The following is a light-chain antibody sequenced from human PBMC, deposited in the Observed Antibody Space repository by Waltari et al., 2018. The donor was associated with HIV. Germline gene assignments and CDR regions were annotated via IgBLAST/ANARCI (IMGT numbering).Light chain of an antibody. CDR3: SSYAGSSNLRV. CDR1: TSDVGGYNY. V-gene: IGLV2-8*01. CDR2: EVT. Sequence: QSALTQPPSASGSPGQSVTISCTGTTSDVGGYNYVSWYQQHPGKAPKLMIYEVTKRPSGVPDRFSGSKSGNTASLTVSGLQAEDEVDYYCSSYAGSSNLRVFGGGTKLTVL. J-gene: IGLJ2*01.